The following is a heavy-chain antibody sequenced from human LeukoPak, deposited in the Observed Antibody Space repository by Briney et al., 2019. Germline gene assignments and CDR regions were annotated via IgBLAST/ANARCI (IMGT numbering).Heavy chain of an antibody. V-gene: IGHV3-30*18. CDR2: ISYDGSNK. CDR3: AKDLKTAVYGMDV. J-gene: IGHJ6*02. Sequence: GGSLRLSCAASGFTFSTYGMHWVRQAPDKGLEWVAVISYDGSNKYYSDSVKGRFTISRDNSKKTLYLQMNSLRAEDTAVYYCAKDLKTAVYGMDVWGQGTTVTVPS. CDR1: GFTFSTYG.